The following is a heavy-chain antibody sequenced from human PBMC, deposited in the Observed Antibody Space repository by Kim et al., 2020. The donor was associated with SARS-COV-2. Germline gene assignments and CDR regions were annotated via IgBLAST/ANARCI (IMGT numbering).Heavy chain of an antibody. J-gene: IGHJ4*02. CDR3: ARTKIGTYFDY. Sequence: SETLSLTCTVSGYSISSGYYWGWIRQPPGKGLEWIGSIYHSGSTYYNPSLKSRVTISVDTSKNQFSLKLSSVTAADTAVYYCARTKIGTYFDYWGQGTL. D-gene: IGHD3-10*02. CDR2: IYHSGST. V-gene: IGHV4-38-2*02. CDR1: GYSISSGYY.